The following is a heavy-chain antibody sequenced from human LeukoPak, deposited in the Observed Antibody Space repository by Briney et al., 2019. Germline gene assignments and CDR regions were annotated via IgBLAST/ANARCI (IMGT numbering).Heavy chain of an antibody. CDR3: ARINSSGWIDY. CDR2: IYYSGST. J-gene: IGHJ4*02. D-gene: IGHD6-19*01. Sequence: SETLSLTCTVSGGSISSYYWSWIRQPPGKGLEWIGYIYYSGSTNYNPSLKSRVTISVDTSKNQFSLKLSSVTAADRAVYYCARINSSGWIDYWGQGTLVTVSS. V-gene: IGHV4-59*01. CDR1: GGSISSYY.